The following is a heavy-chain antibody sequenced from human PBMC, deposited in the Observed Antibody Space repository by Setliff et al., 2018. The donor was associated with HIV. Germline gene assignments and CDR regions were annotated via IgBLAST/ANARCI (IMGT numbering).Heavy chain of an antibody. D-gene: IGHD2-2*02. CDR1: GDSITNDDYY. Sequence: SETLSLTCTVSGDSITNDDYYWGWIRQPPGKGLEWIAIIHYNGRTYYDPSLKSRVTILVDTSKTQFYLKLRSVTASDTAVYYCARYTSKVDWFDPWGQGTLVTVSS. CDR2: IHYNGRT. J-gene: IGHJ5*02. CDR3: ARYTSKVDWFDP. V-gene: IGHV4-39*01.